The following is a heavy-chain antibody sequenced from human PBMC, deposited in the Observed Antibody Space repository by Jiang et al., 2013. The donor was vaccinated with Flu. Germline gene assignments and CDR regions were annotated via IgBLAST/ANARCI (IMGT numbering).Heavy chain of an antibody. V-gene: IGHV3-15*01. J-gene: IGHJ4*02. CDR2: GTT. Sequence: GTTDYAAPVKGRFTISRDDSKNTLYLQMNSLKTEDTAVYYCTTDSSIAARWGQGTLVTVSS. CDR3: TTDSSIAAR. D-gene: IGHD6-13*01.